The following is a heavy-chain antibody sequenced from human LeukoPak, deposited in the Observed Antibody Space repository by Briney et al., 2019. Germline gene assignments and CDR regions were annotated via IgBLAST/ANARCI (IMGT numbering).Heavy chain of an antibody. J-gene: IGHJ5*02. Sequence: ASVKVSCKASGYTSTSYDINWVRQATGQGLEWMGWMNPNSGNTGYAQKFQGRVTMTRNTSISTAYMELSSLRSEDTAVYYCARSKRIYGSGKGGFDPWGQGTLVTVSS. D-gene: IGHD3-10*01. CDR2: MNPNSGNT. CDR3: ARSKRIYGSGKGGFDP. V-gene: IGHV1-8*01. CDR1: GYTSTSYD.